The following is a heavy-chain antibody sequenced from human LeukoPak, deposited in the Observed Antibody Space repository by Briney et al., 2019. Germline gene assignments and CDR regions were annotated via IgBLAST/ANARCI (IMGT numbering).Heavy chain of an antibody. D-gene: IGHD6-19*01. CDR3: ARGYSSGWEGTDAFDI. CDR1: GYTFTGYY. V-gene: IGHV1-2*02. J-gene: IGHJ3*02. Sequence: ASVKVSCKASGYTFTGYYMHWVRQAPGQGLEWMGWINPNSGDTNYAQKFQGRVTMTRDTSISTAYMELSRLRSDDTAVYYCARGYSSGWEGTDAFDIWGQGTMVTVSS. CDR2: INPNSGDT.